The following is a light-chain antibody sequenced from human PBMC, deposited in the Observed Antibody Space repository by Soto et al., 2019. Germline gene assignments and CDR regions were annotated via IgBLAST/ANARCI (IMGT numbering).Light chain of an antibody. CDR1: SSDVGAYDF. J-gene: IGLJ3*02. CDR3: SSYRGTITLVV. Sequence: QAVVTQPASVSGSPGQSITISCTGTSSDVGAYDFVSWYQHHPGKAPKLIIYQVSNRPSGASNRFSGSKSGNTASLTISGLQAEDEADYYCSSYRGTITLVVFGGGTQLTVL. CDR2: QVS. V-gene: IGLV2-14*01.